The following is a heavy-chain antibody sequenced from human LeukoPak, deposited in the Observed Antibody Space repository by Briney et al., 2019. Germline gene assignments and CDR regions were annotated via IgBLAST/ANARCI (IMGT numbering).Heavy chain of an antibody. V-gene: IGHV3-74*01. CDR2: ITNDGSST. J-gene: IGHJ4*02. CDR1: GLTFSSHW. CDR3: ARSYDSGWFADY. Sequence: GGSLRLSCAASGLTFSSHWMHWVRQAPGKGLVWVSRITNDGSSTTYADPVKGRFTISRDNAKNSLYLQMNSLRAEDTAVYYCARSYDSGWFADYWGQGTLVTVSS. D-gene: IGHD6-19*01.